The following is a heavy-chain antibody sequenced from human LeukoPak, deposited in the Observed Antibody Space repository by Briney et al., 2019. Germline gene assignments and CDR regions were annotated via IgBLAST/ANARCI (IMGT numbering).Heavy chain of an antibody. CDR3: ARATPGYYFDY. J-gene: IGHJ4*02. CDR1: GGAFSSYT. D-gene: IGHD2-2*03. Sequence: SVKVSCKASGGAFSSYTFGWVRQAPGHGLEWMGEIISVFGTTNYAPTFQGRVTITTDKSTSTAYMVLSNLRSEDTAFYYCARATPGYYFDYWGQGTLVTVSS. V-gene: IGHV1-69*05. CDR2: IISVFGTT.